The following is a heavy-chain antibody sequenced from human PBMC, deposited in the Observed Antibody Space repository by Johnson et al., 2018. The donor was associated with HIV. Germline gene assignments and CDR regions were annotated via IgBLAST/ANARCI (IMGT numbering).Heavy chain of an antibody. V-gene: IGHV3-30*04. CDR3: ATSGDKYSSNWGDAFDI. CDR2: MSYDGSNK. J-gene: IGHJ3*02. D-gene: IGHD6-13*01. Sequence: QVQLVESGGGVVQPGRSLRLSCAASGFTFSSYAMHWVRQAPGKGLEWVAVMSYDGSNKYYADSVKGRFTISRDNAKNSLSLQMNSLRAEDTAVYYCATSGDKYSSNWGDAFDIWGQGTMVTVSS. CDR1: GFTFSSYA.